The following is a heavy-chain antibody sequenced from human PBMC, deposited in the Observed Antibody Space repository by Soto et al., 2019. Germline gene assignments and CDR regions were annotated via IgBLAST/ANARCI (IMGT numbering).Heavy chain of an antibody. V-gene: IGHV1-18*01. D-gene: IGHD3-3*01. CDR2: ISAYNGNT. J-gene: IGHJ4*02. Sequence: QVQLVQSGAEVKKPGASVKDSCKASGYTFTSYGISWVRQAPGQGLEWMGWISAYNGNTNYAQKLQGRVTMTTDTSTSTAYMEQRSLTPDDTAVYYCARGGPIFGVLEDYFDYWGQGTLVTVSS. CDR1: GYTFTSYG. CDR3: ARGGPIFGVLEDYFDY.